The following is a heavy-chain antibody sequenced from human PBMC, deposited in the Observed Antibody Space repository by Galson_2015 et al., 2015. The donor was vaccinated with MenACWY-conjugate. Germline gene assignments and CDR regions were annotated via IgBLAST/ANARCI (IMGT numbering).Heavy chain of an antibody. Sequence: SLRLSCAGSASTFTNAYMSWVRQAPGKGLEWVGRIKSQTDGAKTDYAAPVKGRFTISRDDSKNTLYLQMSSLKIEDTAVYYCTTHKPDSWGGLLFHFYMDVWGKGTTVTVSS. CDR3: TTHKPDSWGGLLFHFYMDV. CDR2: IKSQTDGAKT. CDR1: ASTFTNAY. J-gene: IGHJ6*03. D-gene: IGHD2-21*01. V-gene: IGHV3-15*01.